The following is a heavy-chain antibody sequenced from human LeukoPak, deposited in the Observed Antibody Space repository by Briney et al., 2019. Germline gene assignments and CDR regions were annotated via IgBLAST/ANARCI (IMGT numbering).Heavy chain of an antibody. CDR3: ARGGYSSSWYMGSGFDY. CDR1: GGSISSYH. J-gene: IGHJ4*02. D-gene: IGHD6-13*01. Sequence: SETLSLTCTVSGGSISSYHWSWIRQPPGKGLEWIGYIYYTGSTSYNPSLKSRVTISGDTSKRQFSLKLSSVTAADTAVYYCARGGYSSSWYMGSGFDYWGQGTLVTVSS. V-gene: IGHV4-59*08. CDR2: IYYTGST.